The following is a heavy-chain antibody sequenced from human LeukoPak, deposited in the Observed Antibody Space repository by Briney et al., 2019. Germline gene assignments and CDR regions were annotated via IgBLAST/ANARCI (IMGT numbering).Heavy chain of an antibody. D-gene: IGHD3-22*01. V-gene: IGHV1-8*03. CDR2: MNPNSGNT. J-gene: IGHJ4*02. CDR3: ATGHYYDSSGYK. Sequence: ASVKVSCKASGYTFTSYDINWVRQATGQGLEWMGWMNPNSGNTGYAQKFQGRVTITRNTSISTAYMELSSLRSEDTAVYYCATGHYYDSSGYKWGQGTLVTVSS. CDR1: GYTFTSYD.